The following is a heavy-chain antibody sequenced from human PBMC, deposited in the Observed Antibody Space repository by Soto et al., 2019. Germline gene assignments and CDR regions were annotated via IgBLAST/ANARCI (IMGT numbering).Heavy chain of an antibody. CDR2: ISGSGGST. D-gene: IGHD3-10*01. CDR3: AKPVVRTYYYGSGRSGMDV. J-gene: IGHJ6*02. V-gene: IGHV3-23*01. Sequence: GRSVRLSCNCSGFRFSEHAMTWVRQAPGKGLEWVSAISGSGGSTYYADSVKGRFTISRDNSKNTLYLQMNSLRAEDTAVYYCAKPVVRTYYYGSGRSGMDVWGQGTTVTVSS. CDR1: GFRFSEHA.